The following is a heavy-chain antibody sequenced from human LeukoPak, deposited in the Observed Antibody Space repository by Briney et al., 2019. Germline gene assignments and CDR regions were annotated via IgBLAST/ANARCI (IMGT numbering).Heavy chain of an antibody. V-gene: IGHV3-30-3*01. CDR3: VGGRELNLFDY. Sequence: GRSLRLSCVASGFTFSSYAMHWVRQAPGKGLEWVAVISYDGSNKYYADSVKGRFTISRDNSKNTLYLQMNSLRAEDTAVYYCVGGRELNLFDYWGQGTLVTVSS. CDR2: ISYDGSNK. J-gene: IGHJ4*02. D-gene: IGHD1-26*01. CDR1: GFTFSSYA.